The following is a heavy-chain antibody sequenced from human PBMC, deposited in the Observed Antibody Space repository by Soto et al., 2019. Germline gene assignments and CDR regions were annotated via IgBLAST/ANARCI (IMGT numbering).Heavy chain of an antibody. J-gene: IGHJ4*02. CDR1: GFTFSSNG. D-gene: IGHD2-15*01. V-gene: IGHV3-33*01. CDR2: IWFDASKK. Sequence: QVHLVESGGGVVQPGTSLRLSCTASGFTFSSNGMHWVRQAPGKGLEWVAVIWFDASKKYYADTEKGRFTISRDNSKSTRFLQMNSLRVEDTAVYYCGRVLGCSGGSCNAPPPDYWGQGTLVTVSS. CDR3: GRVLGCSGGSCNAPPPDY.